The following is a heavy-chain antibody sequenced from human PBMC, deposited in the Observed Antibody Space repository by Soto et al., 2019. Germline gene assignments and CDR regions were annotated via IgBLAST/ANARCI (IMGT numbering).Heavy chain of an antibody. D-gene: IGHD2-2*01. CDR1: GVTFSSYA. Sequence: QVQLVQSGAEVKKPGSSVTVSCKASGVTFSSYAISWVRQAPGQGLEWMGGIIPIFGTANYAQKFQGRVTITADESTSTAYMELSSLRSEDTAVYYCAGRYCSSTSCKADAFDIWGQGTMVTVSS. CDR2: IIPIFGTA. CDR3: AGRYCSSTSCKADAFDI. J-gene: IGHJ3*02. V-gene: IGHV1-69*01.